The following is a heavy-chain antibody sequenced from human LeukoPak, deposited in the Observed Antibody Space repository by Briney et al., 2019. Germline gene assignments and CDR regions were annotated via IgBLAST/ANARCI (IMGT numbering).Heavy chain of an antibody. D-gene: IGHD6-6*01. CDR1: GFTFSSYP. CDR2: ISYDGSDK. V-gene: IGHV3-30-3*01. J-gene: IGHJ4*02. CDR3: ARDTYTNIAAPDS. Sequence: QPGGSLRLSCAASGFTFSSYPMHWVRQAPGKGLEWVAVISYDGSDKYYADSVKGRFTISRDNSKNTLFLQMNSLRAEGTAVYYCARDTYTNIAAPDSWGQGTLVTVSS.